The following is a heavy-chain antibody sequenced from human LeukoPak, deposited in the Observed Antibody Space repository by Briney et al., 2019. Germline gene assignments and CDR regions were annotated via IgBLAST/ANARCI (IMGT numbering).Heavy chain of an antibody. CDR3: AREGGERNYYYDSSGQDY. CDR2: INPSGGST. D-gene: IGHD3-22*01. CDR1: GYTFTGYY. V-gene: IGHV1-46*01. Sequence: ASVKVSCKASGYTFTGYYMHWVRQAPGQGLEWMGIINPSGGSTSYAQKFQGRVTMTRDMSTSTVYMELSSLRSEDTAVYYCAREGGERNYYYDSSGQDYWGQGTLVTVSS. J-gene: IGHJ4*02.